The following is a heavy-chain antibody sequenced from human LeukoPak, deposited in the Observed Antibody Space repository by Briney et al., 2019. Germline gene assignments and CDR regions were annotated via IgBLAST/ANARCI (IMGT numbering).Heavy chain of an antibody. D-gene: IGHD3-10*01. CDR1: GFPFISYA. CDR2: ISGSGGST. V-gene: IGHV3-23*01. J-gene: IGHJ4*02. CDR3: ANSGYYYGSGSFGSSFDY. Sequence: RGSLRLSCAASGFPFISYAVSSVRQARGKGLEWVSAISGSGGSTSYADSVKGRFTISRDNSKNTLYLQMNSLRAEDTAVYYCANSGYYYGSGSFGSSFDYWGQGTLVTVAS.